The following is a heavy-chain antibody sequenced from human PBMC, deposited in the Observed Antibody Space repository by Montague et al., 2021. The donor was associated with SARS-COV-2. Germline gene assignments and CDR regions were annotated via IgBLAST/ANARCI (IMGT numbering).Heavy chain of an antibody. D-gene: IGHD1-26*01. CDR2: IKQDGSEK. V-gene: IGHV3-7*04. J-gene: IGHJ3*02. CDR1: GFTFSSYW. CDR3: SRGPREGEILWHDAFDI. Sequence: SLRLSCAASGFTFSSYWMSWVRQAPGKGLEWVANIKQDGSEKYYVDSVKGRLTITRDNAKNSLYLQMNRLRAEDRAVYYCSRGPREGEILWHDAFDIWGQGTMVTVSS.